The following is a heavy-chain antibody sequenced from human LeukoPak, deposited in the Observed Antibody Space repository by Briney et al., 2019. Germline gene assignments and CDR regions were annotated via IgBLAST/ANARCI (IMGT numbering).Heavy chain of an antibody. V-gene: IGHV4-34*01. J-gene: IGHJ4*02. Sequence: SETMSLTCAVYGGAFSGYYWSWIHQPPGKGLEWIGEINHSGSTNYNPSLKSRVTISVDTSKNQFSLKLSSVTAADTAVYYCAREGVGYYDSSGYYFGLWGQGTLVTVSS. CDR2: INHSGST. CDR1: GGAFSGYY. CDR3: AREGVGYYDSSGYYFGL. D-gene: IGHD3-22*01.